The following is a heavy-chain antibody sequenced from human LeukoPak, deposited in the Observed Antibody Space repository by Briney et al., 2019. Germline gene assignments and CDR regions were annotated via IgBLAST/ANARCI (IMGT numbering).Heavy chain of an antibody. D-gene: IGHD5-24*01. CDR1: GFSFDDYS. CDR3: AKGRIPGTTSTFNYFDY. Sequence: GGSLRLSCAASGFSFDDYSMHWVRQAPGKGLEWVSLITWDATKTYYADSVRGRFTVSGDDSKNSLYLQMNSLTTEDTALYYCAKGRIPGTTSTFNYFDYWGQGTLVSVSS. J-gene: IGHJ4*02. V-gene: IGHV3-43*01. CDR2: ITWDATKT.